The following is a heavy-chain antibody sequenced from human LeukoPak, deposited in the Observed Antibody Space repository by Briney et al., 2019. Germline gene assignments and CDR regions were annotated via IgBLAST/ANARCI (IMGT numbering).Heavy chain of an antibody. CDR2: ISWNSGSI. CDR3: AKDSSSWYSGGWFDP. J-gene: IGHJ5*02. Sequence: GRSLRLSCAASGFTFDDYAMHWVRHAPGKGLEWVSGISWNSGSIGYADSVKGRFTISRDNAKNSLYLQMNSLRAEDTALYYCAKDSSSWYSGGWFDPWGQGTLVTVSS. D-gene: IGHD6-13*01. CDR1: GFTFDDYA. V-gene: IGHV3-9*01.